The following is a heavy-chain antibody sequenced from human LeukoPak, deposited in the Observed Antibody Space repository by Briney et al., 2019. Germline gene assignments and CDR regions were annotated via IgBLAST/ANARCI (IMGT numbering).Heavy chain of an antibody. J-gene: IGHJ5*02. V-gene: IGHV4-59*12. CDR3: VGSSYCSGGSCYSGPAP. D-gene: IGHD2-15*01. CDR1: GGSISSYY. Sequence: SETLSLTCIVSGGSISSYYWSWIRQPPGKGLEWIGYIYYSGSTNYNPSLKSRVTISVDTSKNQFSLKLSSVTAADTAVYYCVGSSYCSGGSCYSGPAPWGQGTLVTVSS. CDR2: IYYSGST.